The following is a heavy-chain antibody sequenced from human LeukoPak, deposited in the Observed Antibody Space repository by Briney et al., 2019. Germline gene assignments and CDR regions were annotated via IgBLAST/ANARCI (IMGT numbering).Heavy chain of an antibody. Sequence: ASAKVSCKASGYTFTGYYMHWVRQAPGQGLEWMGWINPNSGGTNYAQKFQGRVTMTRDTSISTAYMELSRLRSDDTAVYYCARGGYGDYTIPSDYYYGMDVWGQGTTVTVSS. CDR2: INPNSGGT. V-gene: IGHV1-2*02. CDR3: ARGGYGDYTIPSDYYYGMDV. D-gene: IGHD4-17*01. CDR1: GYTFTGYY. J-gene: IGHJ6*02.